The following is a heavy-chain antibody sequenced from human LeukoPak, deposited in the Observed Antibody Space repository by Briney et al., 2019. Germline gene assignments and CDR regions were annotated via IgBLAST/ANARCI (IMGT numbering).Heavy chain of an antibody. D-gene: IGHD1-26*01. CDR2: ITSSSTYI. CDR1: GFTFSTYN. V-gene: IGHV3-21*01. Sequence: GRSLRLSCAASGFTFSTYNINSGRQAPGKRLGWVSSITSSSTYIYYADSVKGRFTISRDNAKNSLYLQMNSLRAEDTAVYYCARDPYSGGYGDYYYYYMDVWGKGTTVTISS. CDR3: ARDPYSGGYGDYYYYYMDV. J-gene: IGHJ6*03.